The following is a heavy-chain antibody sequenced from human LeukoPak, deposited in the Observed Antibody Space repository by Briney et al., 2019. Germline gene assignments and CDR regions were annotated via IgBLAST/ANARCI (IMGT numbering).Heavy chain of an antibody. CDR2: ISSSSSYI. CDR1: RFTFSSYS. D-gene: IGHD3-22*01. V-gene: IGHV3-21*01. Sequence: GGSLRLSCAASRFTFSSYSMNWVRQAPGKGLEWVSSISSSSSYIYYADSVKGRFTISRDNAKNSLYLQMNSLRAEDTAVYYCARVPQYYYDSSGYYYNAYWGQGTLVTVSS. CDR3: ARVPQYYYDSSGYYYNAY. J-gene: IGHJ4*02.